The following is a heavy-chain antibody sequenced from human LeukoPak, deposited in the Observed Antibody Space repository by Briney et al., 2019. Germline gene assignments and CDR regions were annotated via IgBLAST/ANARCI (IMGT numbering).Heavy chain of an antibody. Sequence: SETLSLTCTVSGVYIYSSTYYWAWIRQPPGKGLEFIGSIYYNDNTYSNPSLRSRLTISVDTSTNQFSLRLNSVTAADTAVYYCARQLAAGNDAFDIWGQGTMVTVSS. CDR1: GVYIYSSTYY. J-gene: IGHJ3*02. D-gene: IGHD2-15*01. CDR2: IYYNDNT. CDR3: ARQLAAGNDAFDI. V-gene: IGHV4-39*01.